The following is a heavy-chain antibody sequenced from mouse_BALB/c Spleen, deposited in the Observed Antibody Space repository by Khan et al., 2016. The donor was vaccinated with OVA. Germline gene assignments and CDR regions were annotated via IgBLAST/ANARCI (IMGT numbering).Heavy chain of an antibody. J-gene: IGHJ2*01. CDR2: ISYSSST. D-gene: IGHD1-2*01. V-gene: IGHV3-2*02. CDR3: ARTARIKY. CDR1: GYSITSGYG. Sequence: EVKLLESGPGLVKPSQSLSLTCTVTGYSITSGYGWNWIRQFPGNKLEWMGYISYSSSTNYNPSLKSRISITRDTSKNQFFLQLNSVTTEDTATYYCARTARIKYWGQGTTLTVSS.